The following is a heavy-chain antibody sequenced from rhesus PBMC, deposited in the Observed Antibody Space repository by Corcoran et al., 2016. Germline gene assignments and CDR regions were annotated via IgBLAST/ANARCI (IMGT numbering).Heavy chain of an antibody. Sequence: QVQLQESGPGLVKPSETLSLTCAVSGGSFSSYWWSWIRQPPGKGLEWIGEINGNSGSTNYNPSLESRVTISKDASKNQFSLKLSSVTAADTAVYYCARVLYYNIWTGYYPKYFDYWGQGVLVTVSS. CDR3: ARVLYYNIWTGYYPKYFDY. D-gene: IGHD3-3*01. J-gene: IGHJ4*01. V-gene: IGHV4-80*01. CDR1: GGSFSSYW. CDR2: INGNSGST.